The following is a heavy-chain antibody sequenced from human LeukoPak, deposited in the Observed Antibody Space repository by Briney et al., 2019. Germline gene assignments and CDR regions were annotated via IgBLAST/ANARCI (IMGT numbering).Heavy chain of an antibody. CDR3: ARRAATERGHSYGLDY. CDR1: GFTFSDYY. V-gene: IGHV3-11*04. D-gene: IGHD5-18*01. CDR2: ISSSGSTI. Sequence: AGGSLRLSCAASGFTFSDYYMSWIRQAPGKGLEWVSYISSSGSTIYYADSVKGRFTISRDNAKNSLYLQMHSLRAEDTAIYYCARRAATERGHSYGLDYWGQGTLVTVSS. J-gene: IGHJ4*02.